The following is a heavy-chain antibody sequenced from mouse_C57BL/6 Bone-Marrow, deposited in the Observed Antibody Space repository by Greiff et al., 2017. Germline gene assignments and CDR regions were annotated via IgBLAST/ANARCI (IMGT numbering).Heavy chain of an antibody. V-gene: IGHV1-54*01. J-gene: IGHJ3*01. D-gene: IGHD2-3*01. CDR2: INPGSGGP. CDR3: SRSVGYYATWFAY. CDR1: GYAFTNYL. Sequence: VQLQQSGAELVRPGTSVKVSCKASGYAFTNYLIEWVKQRPGQGLEWIGVINPGSGGPTYNEKFKGKATLTADKSSSTAYMQLGSLTSEESAVYFCSRSVGYYATWFAYWGKGTLVTVSA.